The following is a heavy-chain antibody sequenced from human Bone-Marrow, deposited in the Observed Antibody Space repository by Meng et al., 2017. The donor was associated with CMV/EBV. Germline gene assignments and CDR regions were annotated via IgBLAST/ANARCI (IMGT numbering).Heavy chain of an antibody. V-gene: IGHV4-34*01. D-gene: IGHD3/OR15-3a*01. CDR2: INHSGNT. Sequence: QVQLQRWGAGLLKPSETLSLTCAVYGGSFSGYYWSWIRQPPGKGLEWIAEINHSGNTNYNPSLKSRVTISVDTSKNQFSLKLSSVTAADSAVYYCARRLRGTGPKYFQHWGQGTLVTVSS. J-gene: IGHJ1*01. CDR1: GGSFSGYY. CDR3: ARRLRGTGPKYFQH.